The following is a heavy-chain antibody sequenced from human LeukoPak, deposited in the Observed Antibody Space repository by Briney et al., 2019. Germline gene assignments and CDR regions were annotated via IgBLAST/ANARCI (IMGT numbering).Heavy chain of an antibody. CDR3: ATYYLDTSARD. J-gene: IGHJ4*02. V-gene: IGHV1-2*02. CDR2: INPNSGGT. D-gene: IGHD3-22*01. CDR1: GYTFTGYY. Sequence: VASVKVSCKASGYTFTGYYMFWVRQAPGQGLEWMGWINPNSGGTNYAQKFQGRVTMTRDTSISTGYMELSRLRSDDTAVYYCATYYLDTSARDWGQGTLVTVSS.